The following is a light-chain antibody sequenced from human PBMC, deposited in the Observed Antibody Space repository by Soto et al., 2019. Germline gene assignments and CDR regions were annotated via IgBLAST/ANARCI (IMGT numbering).Light chain of an antibody. V-gene: IGLV2-8*01. Sequence: QSALTQPPSASGSLGQSVTISCTGFSNNYVSWYQQHPDKAPKLMIYEVTKRPSGVPDRFSGSKSGDTASLTVSGLQDEDEADYSCNSYAGNNNILFGGGTKLTVL. CDR2: EVT. CDR3: NSYAGNNNIL. CDR1: SNNY. J-gene: IGLJ2*01.